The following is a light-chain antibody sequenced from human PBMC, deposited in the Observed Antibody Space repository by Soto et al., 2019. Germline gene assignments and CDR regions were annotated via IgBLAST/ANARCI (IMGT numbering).Light chain of an antibody. CDR3: SSYTSSSTPYV. V-gene: IGLV2-14*03. CDR2: DVS. Sequence: QSVLTQPASVSGSPGQSITISCTGSSSDVGGYDYVSWYQHHPGKAPKLMIHDVSNRPSGVFNRFSGSKSGNTASLTISGLQAEDEADYYCSSYTSSSTPYVFGTGTKVTVL. J-gene: IGLJ1*01. CDR1: SSDVGGYDY.